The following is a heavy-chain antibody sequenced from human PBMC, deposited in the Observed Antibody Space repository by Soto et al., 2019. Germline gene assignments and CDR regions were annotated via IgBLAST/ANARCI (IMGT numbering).Heavy chain of an antibody. D-gene: IGHD6-13*01. J-gene: IGHJ2*01. CDR1: GGSINSSTYY. Sequence: QLQLQESGPGLVKPSETLSLTCTVSGGSINSSTYYWAWIRQPPGKGLEWIGSIYYSGSTYYNPSPKSLVTISVDTSTNPFSLKLSSVTAADTAVYYCATIAAAGGYWYLDLWGRGTLVTVSS. V-gene: IGHV4-39*01. CDR2: IYYSGST. CDR3: ATIAAAGGYWYLDL.